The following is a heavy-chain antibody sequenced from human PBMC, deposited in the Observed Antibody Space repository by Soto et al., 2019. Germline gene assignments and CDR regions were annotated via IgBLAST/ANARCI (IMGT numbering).Heavy chain of an antibody. CDR3: ARDASYYSLWSGYYPSRNGMDV. CDR1: GFTFSSVG. V-gene: IGHV3-33*01. J-gene: IGHJ6*02. Sequence: GGSLRLSCAAYGFTFSSVGMHCVRQAPGKGLEWVSLIWYDGSKKSYGDSVKDRFTISRDNSRNTVYLQMNSLRADDTAVYYCARDASYYSLWSGYYPSRNGMDVWGQGTTVTVSS. CDR2: IWYDGSKK. D-gene: IGHD3-3*01.